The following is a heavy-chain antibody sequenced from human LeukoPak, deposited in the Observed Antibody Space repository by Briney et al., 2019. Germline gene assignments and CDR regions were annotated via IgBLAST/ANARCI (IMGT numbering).Heavy chain of an antibody. CDR3: ARAELRYFDWPPGDY. D-gene: IGHD3-9*01. CDR1: GGTFSSYA. J-gene: IGHJ4*02. Sequence: ASVKVSCKASGGTFSSYAISWVRQAPGQGLEWMGRIIPILGIANYAQKFQGRVTITADKSTSTAYMELSSLRSEDTAVYYCARAELRYFDWPPGDYWGQGTLVTVSS. V-gene: IGHV1-69*04. CDR2: IIPILGIA.